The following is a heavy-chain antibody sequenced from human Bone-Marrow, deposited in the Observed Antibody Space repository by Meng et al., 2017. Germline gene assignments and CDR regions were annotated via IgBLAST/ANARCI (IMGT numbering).Heavy chain of an antibody. J-gene: IGHJ4*02. CDR3: TRDGYSDCSRTSCFDY. Sequence: ASVKVSCKASGYILSSYAINWLRQAPGQGLEWMGWIDTNTGNPTYAQGFTGRLVFSLDTSVSTAYLQISGLKADDTAVYYCTRDGYSDCSRTSCFDYWGQGSLVTGSS. V-gene: IGHV7-4-1*02. D-gene: IGHD2-2*01. CDR2: IDTNTGNP. CDR1: GYILSSYA.